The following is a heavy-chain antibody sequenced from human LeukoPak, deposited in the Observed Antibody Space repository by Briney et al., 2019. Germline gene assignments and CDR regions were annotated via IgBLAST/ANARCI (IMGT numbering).Heavy chain of an antibody. CDR2: ISYDGSNK. V-gene: IGHV3-30-3*01. J-gene: IGHJ4*02. CDR3: ARGSIAAAGANDY. Sequence: GGSLRLSCAASGFTFSSYAMYWVRQAPGKGLEWVAVISYDGSNKYYADSVKGRFTISRDNSKNTLYLQMNSLRAEDTAVYYCARGSIAAAGANDYWGQGTLVTVSS. D-gene: IGHD6-13*01. CDR1: GFTFSSYA.